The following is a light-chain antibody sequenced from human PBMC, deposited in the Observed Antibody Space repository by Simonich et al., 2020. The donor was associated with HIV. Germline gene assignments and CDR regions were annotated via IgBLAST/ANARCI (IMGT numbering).Light chain of an antibody. CDR2: DVT. J-gene: IGLJ3*02. CDR3: SSYTSSTTWV. V-gene: IGLV2-14*01. Sequence: QSALTQPASVSGSPGQSITISCTGTTSDVGDYNYVSWYQQHPGTAPKLMIFDVTRRPAGVSNRFSGSKSGNTASLTISGLQAEDEADYYCSSYTSSTTWVFGGGTKVTVL. CDR1: TSDVGDYNY.